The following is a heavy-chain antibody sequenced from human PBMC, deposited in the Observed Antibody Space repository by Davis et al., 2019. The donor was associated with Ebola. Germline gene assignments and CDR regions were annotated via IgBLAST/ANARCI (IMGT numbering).Heavy chain of an antibody. D-gene: IGHD2-2*01. V-gene: IGHV5-51*01. CDR1: GYSFTSYW. Sequence: GESLKISCKGSGYSFTSYWIGWVRQMPGKGLEWMGIINPGDSDARYSPSFQGQVTISVDKSINTAYLQWSSLKASDTAVYYCAREGSYGQLLYWFDPWGQGTLVTVSS. CDR3: AREGSYGQLLYWFDP. CDR2: INPGDSDA. J-gene: IGHJ5*02.